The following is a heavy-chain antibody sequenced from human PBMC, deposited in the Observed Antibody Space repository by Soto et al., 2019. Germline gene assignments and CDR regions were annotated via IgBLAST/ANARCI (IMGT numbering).Heavy chain of an antibody. CDR1: GGTFDNYA. V-gene: IGHV1-69*13. Sequence: SVKVSCKASGGTFDNYAVSWGRQAPGQGLEWMGGIIPMFETVNYAQRFQGRLTIAADESTSTAYMELTSLTSADTAIYFCARGFRTGNYGMDVWG. D-gene: IGHD2-21*01. CDR2: IIPMFETV. CDR3: ARGFRTGNYGMDV. J-gene: IGHJ6*02.